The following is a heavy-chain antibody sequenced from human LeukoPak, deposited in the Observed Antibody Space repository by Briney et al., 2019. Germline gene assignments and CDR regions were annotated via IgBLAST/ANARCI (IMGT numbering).Heavy chain of an antibody. CDR3: ARDYYGDYAADY. J-gene: IGHJ4*02. CDR2: ISSSSSYI. D-gene: IGHD4-17*01. CDR1: GFTFSRYS. Sequence: GRSLRLSCAASGFTFSRYSMNWVRQAPGKGLEWVSSISSSSSYIYYADSVKGRFTISRDNAKNSLYLQMNSLRAEDTAVYYCARDYYGDYAADYWGQGTLVTVSS. V-gene: IGHV3-21*01.